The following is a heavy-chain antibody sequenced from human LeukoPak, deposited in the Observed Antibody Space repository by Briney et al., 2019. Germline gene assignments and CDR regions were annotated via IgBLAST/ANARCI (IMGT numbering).Heavy chain of an antibody. CDR3: ARARYYYDSSADGWFDP. D-gene: IGHD3-22*01. Sequence: GGSLRLSCRISGYPFTTSYIHWIRQAPGQGLEWMGWINPDSGTTNYPQKFRGRVTVTRDTATSTGYLDLTRLQTDDTAVYYCARARYYYDSSADGWFDPWGQGTLVTASS. CDR1: GYPFTTSY. CDR2: INPDSGTT. J-gene: IGHJ5*02. V-gene: IGHV1-2*02.